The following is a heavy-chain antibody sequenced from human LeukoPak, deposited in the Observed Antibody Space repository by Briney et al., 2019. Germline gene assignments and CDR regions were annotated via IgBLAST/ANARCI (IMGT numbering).Heavy chain of an antibody. CDR2: IKEDGTQK. CDR3: AKAGDRDY. J-gene: IGHJ4*02. CDR1: GFTFNKSW. Sequence: GGSLRLSCAASGFTFNKSWMSWVRQAPGKGPEWVADIKEDGTQKYYVDSVRGRFTISRDNAENSLYLQMNSLRGEDTAIYYCAKAGDRDYWGRGTLVTVSS. V-gene: IGHV3-7*03. D-gene: IGHD7-27*01.